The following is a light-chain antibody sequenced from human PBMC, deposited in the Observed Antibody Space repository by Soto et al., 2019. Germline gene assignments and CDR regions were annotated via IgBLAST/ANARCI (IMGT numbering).Light chain of an antibody. CDR1: QSISSW. J-gene: IGKJ1*01. CDR2: DAS. CDR3: QPYNLYWT. V-gene: IGKV1-5*01. Sequence: IQITQPHSTLSAFVGDRVTITCRASQSISSWLAWYQQKPGKAPKLLIYDASSLESGVPSRLSGSGSGTEFTLTISSLQPDDCATYYSQPYNLYWTFGQGAKV.